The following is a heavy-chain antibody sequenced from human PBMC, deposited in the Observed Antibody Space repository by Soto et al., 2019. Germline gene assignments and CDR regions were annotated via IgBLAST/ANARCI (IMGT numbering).Heavy chain of an antibody. CDR3: ARGSIFGVVIPLWYHYMDV. V-gene: IGHV3-64*07. J-gene: IGHJ6*03. Sequence: EVQLVESGGGLVQPGGSLRLSCAASGFTFSSYAMHWVRQAPGKGLEYVSAISSNGGSTYYADSVKGRFTISRDNSRNTLYLQMGSLRAEDMAVYYCARGSIFGVVIPLWYHYMDVWGKGTTVTVSS. CDR2: ISSNGGST. CDR1: GFTFSSYA. D-gene: IGHD3-3*01.